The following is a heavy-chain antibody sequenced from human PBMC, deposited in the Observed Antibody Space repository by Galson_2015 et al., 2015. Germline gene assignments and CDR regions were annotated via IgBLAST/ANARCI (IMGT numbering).Heavy chain of an antibody. J-gene: IGHJ5*02. Sequence: SVKVSCKASGYNFTTHFLHWVRQAPGQGLEWMGLINPNDGATDYAQKFQARVTMTRDTSTNTVYMHLTSLRSEDTAKYYCAREVASDAGLCCRNDHWGPGTLVTVSS. V-gene: IGHV1-46*01. CDR1: GYNFTTHF. CDR2: INPNDGAT. CDR3: AREVASDAGLCCRNDH. D-gene: IGHD5-12*01.